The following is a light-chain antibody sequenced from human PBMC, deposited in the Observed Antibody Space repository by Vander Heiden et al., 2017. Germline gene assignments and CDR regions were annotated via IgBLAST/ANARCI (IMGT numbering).Light chain of an antibody. J-gene: IGKJ1*01. CDR2: LGS. Sequence: VLTQSPLFLPVTPGESASISCRSSQSPLYRDGNNYLDWYLQKPGQSPQLLIYLGSTRASGVPERFTGSGSGTDFALKITRVEAEDVGIYYCMQPLQTPRTFGQGTKVEI. CDR1: QSPLYRDGNNY. V-gene: IGKV2-28*01. CDR3: MQPLQTPRT.